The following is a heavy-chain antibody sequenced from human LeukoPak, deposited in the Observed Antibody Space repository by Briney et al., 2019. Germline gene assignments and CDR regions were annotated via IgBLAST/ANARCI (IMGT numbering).Heavy chain of an antibody. D-gene: IGHD1-26*01. CDR1: GGTFTSYA. CDR2: IIPIFGTA. Sequence: AASVTVSCKASGGTFTSYAISWVRQAPGQGLEWMGGIIPIFGTANYAQKFQGRVTITTDESTSTAYMELSSLRSEDTAVYYCARGATIVGATYFDYWGQGTLVTVSS. CDR3: ARGATIVGATYFDY. J-gene: IGHJ4*02. V-gene: IGHV1-69*05.